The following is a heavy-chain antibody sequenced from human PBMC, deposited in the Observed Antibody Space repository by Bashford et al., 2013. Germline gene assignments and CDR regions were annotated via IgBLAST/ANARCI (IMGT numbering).Heavy chain of an antibody. CDR3: ARDRPPWSIAAAGRREGAFDI. V-gene: IGHV4-59*01. CDR1: GGSISSYY. J-gene: IGHJ3*02. Sequence: RPLLYSSETLSLTCTVSGGSISSYYWSWIRQPPGKGLEWIGYIYYSGSTNYNPSLKSRVTISVDTSKNQFSLKLSSVTAADTAVYYCARDRPPWSIAAAGRREGAFDIWGQGTMVTVSS. D-gene: IGHD6-13*01. CDR2: IYYSGST.